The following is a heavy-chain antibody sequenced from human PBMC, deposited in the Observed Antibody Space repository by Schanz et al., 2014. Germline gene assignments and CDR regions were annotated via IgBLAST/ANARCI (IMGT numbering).Heavy chain of an antibody. CDR1: GFTFSTYA. CDR3: AREVGLYDRGWFDP. CDR2: INGNGGIT. Sequence: VQLVESGGALVQPGGSLRLSCSASGFTFSTYAMSWVRQAPGKGLEWVSAINGNGGITYYSDPVKGRFTISRDNSKNTLYLQMKSLRVEDTAVYYCAREVGLYDRGWFDPWGQGTLVTVSS. V-gene: IGHV3-23*04. J-gene: IGHJ5*02. D-gene: IGHD3-22*01.